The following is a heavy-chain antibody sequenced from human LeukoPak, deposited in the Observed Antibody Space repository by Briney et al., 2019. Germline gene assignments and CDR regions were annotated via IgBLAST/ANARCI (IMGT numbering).Heavy chain of an antibody. CDR2: INPSGGRT. CDR3: ARDPDLELRHAFDI. Sequence: SVKVSCKAAGCTFSSYAISGVRQTPGQGLEWVGIINPSGGRTSYAQTFQGRVTITADESTSTAYMELSSLRSEDTAVYYCARDPDLELRHAFDIWGQGTMVTVSS. CDR1: GCTFSSYA. V-gene: IGHV1-69*11. D-gene: IGHD1-7*01. J-gene: IGHJ3*02.